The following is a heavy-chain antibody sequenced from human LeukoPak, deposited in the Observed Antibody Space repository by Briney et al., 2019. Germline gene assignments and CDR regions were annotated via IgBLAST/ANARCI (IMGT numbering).Heavy chain of an antibody. J-gene: IGHJ4*02. CDR1: GFTFSNDS. V-gene: IGHV3-21*01. Sequence: GGALPVSFAGSGFTFSNDSMHWVRQAPGKGLGWVSSISSSSSYIYYADLVNGRLTIPRDNAKNSLNLQMNSLRAETTAVYYCARDTGSSSLWGQGTLVTLSS. CDR2: ISSSSSYI. CDR3: ARDTGSSSL. D-gene: IGHD6-6*01.